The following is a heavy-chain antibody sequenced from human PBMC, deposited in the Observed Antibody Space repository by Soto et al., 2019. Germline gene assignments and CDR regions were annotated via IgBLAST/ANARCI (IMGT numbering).Heavy chain of an antibody. Sequence: QVQLQQWGAGLLKPSETLSLTCAVYGGSFSGYYWSWIRPPPGKGLEWIGEINHSGSTNYNPSLKSRVTISVDTSKNQFSLKLSSVTAADTAVYYCARGLRFASNYYAQWGQGTLVTVSS. CDR1: GGSFSGYY. D-gene: IGHD3-10*01. V-gene: IGHV4-34*01. CDR3: ARGLRFASNYYAQ. CDR2: INHSGST. J-gene: IGHJ4*02.